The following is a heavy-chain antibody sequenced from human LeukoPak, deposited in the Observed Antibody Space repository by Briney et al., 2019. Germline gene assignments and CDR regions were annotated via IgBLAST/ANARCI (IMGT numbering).Heavy chain of an antibody. J-gene: IGHJ4*02. CDR3: ARDRQLWTFDY. CDR1: GYTFTGYD. Sequence: ASVKVSCKASGYTFTGYDINWVRQATGQGLEWMGWMNPNSGNTGYAQKFQGRVTITRNTSISTAYMELSSLRSEDTAVYYCARDRQLWTFDYWGQGTLVTVSS. D-gene: IGHD5-18*01. V-gene: IGHV1-8*03. CDR2: MNPNSGNT.